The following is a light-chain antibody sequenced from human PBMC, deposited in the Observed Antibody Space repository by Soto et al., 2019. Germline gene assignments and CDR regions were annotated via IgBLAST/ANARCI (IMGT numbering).Light chain of an antibody. CDR2: GAS. J-gene: IGKJ2*01. CDR3: QQYGSSPYT. CDR1: QSVSSSY. Sequence: EIVLTQSPGTLSLSPGERATLSCRASQSVSSSYLAWYQQKPGQAPRLLIYGASSRDTVIPDRFSGSGSGTDFTLTISRLEPEDLAVYYCQQYGSSPYTFGQGTKLEI. V-gene: IGKV3-20*01.